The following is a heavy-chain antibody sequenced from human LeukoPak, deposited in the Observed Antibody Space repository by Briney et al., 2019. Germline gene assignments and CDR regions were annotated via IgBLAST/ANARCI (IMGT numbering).Heavy chain of an antibody. Sequence: ASVKVSCKASGGTFSSYAISWVRQAPGQGLEWMGRIIPIFGIANYAQKFQDRVTITADKSTSTAYMELSSLRSEDTAVYYCARGHDSSGYYHSDFDYWGQGTLVTVSS. CDR2: IIPIFGIA. CDR1: GGTFSSYA. D-gene: IGHD3-22*01. J-gene: IGHJ4*02. V-gene: IGHV1-69*04. CDR3: ARGHDSSGYYHSDFDY.